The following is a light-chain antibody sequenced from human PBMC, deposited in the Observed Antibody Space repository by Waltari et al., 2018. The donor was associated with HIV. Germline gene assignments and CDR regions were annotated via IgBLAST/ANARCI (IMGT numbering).Light chain of an antibody. Sequence: QSALTQPASVSGSPGQSITISCTGTSSDVGGYNYVSWYQQHPGKAPKIMIYEVSNRPSWVSNRFSGSKSGNTASLTISGLQAEDEADYYCSSYTSSSTLVFGTGTKVTVL. CDR3: SSYTSSSTLV. J-gene: IGLJ1*01. CDR2: EVS. V-gene: IGLV2-14*01. CDR1: SSDVGGYNY.